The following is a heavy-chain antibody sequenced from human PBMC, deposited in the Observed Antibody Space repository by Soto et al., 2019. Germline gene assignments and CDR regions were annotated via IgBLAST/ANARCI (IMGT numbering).Heavy chain of an antibody. CDR1: GGSISTVDYW. V-gene: IGHV4-30-4*01. CDR2: IYDGGRT. D-gene: IGHD7-27*01. J-gene: IGHJ4*02. CDR3: ARGPSGDKVDS. Sequence: QVQLQESGPGLVKPSQTLSLTCTVSGGSISTVDYWWSWIRQSPDMGLEWIGHIYDGGRTYNNPSLESRVTXSXXTSNSQLSLTLSSVSAADTAVYYCARGPSGDKVDSWGQGTLVTVSS.